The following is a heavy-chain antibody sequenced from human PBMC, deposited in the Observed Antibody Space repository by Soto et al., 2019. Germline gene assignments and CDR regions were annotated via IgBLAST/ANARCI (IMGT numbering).Heavy chain of an antibody. CDR3: AKGSRETATCCGED. V-gene: IGHV3-23*01. CDR1: GFTFSSYA. CDR2: ISGTTDNT. D-gene: IGHD2-21*01. J-gene: IGHJ1*01. Sequence: GGSLRLSCAASGFTFSSYAMSWVRQAPGKGLEWVSAISGTTDNTYYADSVKGRFTISRDNSKNTLYLQMNSLRVEDTAAYYCAKGSRETATCCGEDWGQGTQVTVCS.